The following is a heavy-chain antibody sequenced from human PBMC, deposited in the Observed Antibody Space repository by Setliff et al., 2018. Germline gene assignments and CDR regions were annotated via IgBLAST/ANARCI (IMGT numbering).Heavy chain of an antibody. V-gene: IGHV4-34*01. Sequence: ASETLSLTCAAYGGTSSDYYWTWIRQPPGKGLEWIGEINHRGSTNYNPSLKSRATISIDTSKDQFSLKLISMSAADTAVYFCARGRNIAARLLDSWGQGALVTVSS. J-gene: IGHJ4*02. CDR3: ARGRNIAARLLDS. CDR2: INHRGST. D-gene: IGHD6-6*01. CDR1: GGTSSDYY.